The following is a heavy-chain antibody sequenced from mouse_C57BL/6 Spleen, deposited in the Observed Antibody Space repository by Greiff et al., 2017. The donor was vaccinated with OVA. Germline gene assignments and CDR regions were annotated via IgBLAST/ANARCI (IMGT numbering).Heavy chain of an antibody. Sequence: EVMLVESGAELVKPGASVKLSCTASGFNIKDYYMHWVKQRTEQGLEWIGRIDPEDGETKYAPKFKGKATITAANSSNTAYLQLSSLTSEDTAVDYCARWSDYDGYYFDYWGQGTTLTVSS. V-gene: IGHV14-2*01. J-gene: IGHJ2*01. CDR1: GFNIKDYY. CDR2: IDPEDGET. CDR3: ARWSDYDGYYFDY. D-gene: IGHD2-4*01.